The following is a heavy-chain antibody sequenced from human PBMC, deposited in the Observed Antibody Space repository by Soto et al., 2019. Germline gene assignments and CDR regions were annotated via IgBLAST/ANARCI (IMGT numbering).Heavy chain of an antibody. CDR3: ASIGHSPGYYYYGMDV. V-gene: IGHV3-30*03. CDR1: GFTFSSYG. J-gene: IGHJ6*02. D-gene: IGHD2-15*01. CDR2: ISYDGSNK. Sequence: QVQLVESGGGVVQPGRSLRLSCAASGFTFSSYGMHWVRQAPGKGLEWVAVISYDGSNKYYADSVKGRFTISRDNSKNTLYLQMNSLRAEDTAVYYCASIGHSPGYYYYGMDVWGQGTTVTVSS.